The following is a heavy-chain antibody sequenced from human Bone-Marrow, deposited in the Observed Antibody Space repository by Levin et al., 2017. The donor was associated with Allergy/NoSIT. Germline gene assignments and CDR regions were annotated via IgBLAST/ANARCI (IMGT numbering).Heavy chain of an antibody. D-gene: IGHD3-9*01. Sequence: GESLKISCAASGFTFSDYYMTWIRQAPGKGLEWVSYISSSDTTKYYADSVKGRFTISRDNAKNSLFLQMNSLRAEDTAIYYCARDRTYGILSNYGMDVWGQGTTVTVSS. V-gene: IGHV3-11*04. J-gene: IGHJ6*02. CDR2: ISSSDTTK. CDR1: GFTFSDYY. CDR3: ARDRTYGILSNYGMDV.